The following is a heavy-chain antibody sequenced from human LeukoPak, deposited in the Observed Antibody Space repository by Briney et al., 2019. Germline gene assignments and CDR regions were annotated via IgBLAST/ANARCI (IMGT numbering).Heavy chain of an antibody. V-gene: IGHV4-31*03. J-gene: IGHJ2*01. CDR1: GGSISSGGYY. CDR2: IYYSGST. D-gene: IGHD5-18*01. Sequence: PSETLSLTCTVSGGSISSGGYYWSWIRQHPGKGLEWIGYIYYSGSTYYNPSLKSRVTISVDTSKNQFSLKLSSVTAADTAVYYCARRVTRQYWYFDLWGRGTLVTVSS. CDR3: ARRVTRQYWYFDL.